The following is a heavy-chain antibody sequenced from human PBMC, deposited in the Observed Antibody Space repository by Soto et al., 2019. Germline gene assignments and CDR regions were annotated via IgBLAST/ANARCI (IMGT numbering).Heavy chain of an antibody. D-gene: IGHD6-13*01. Sequence: QVQLVQSGAEVKKPGASVQVSCKTSGYTFTSYDINWVRQAPGQGLGWVGWMNTNSDDTRSAQKFRGRLTLTRDKSMRAVYMKLSNLRPDDSAGYYCAREWSAAVNFYGMDVGGQGTTVAVSS. CDR1: GYTFTSYD. J-gene: IGHJ6*02. CDR2: MNTNSDDT. V-gene: IGHV1-8*01. CDR3: AREWSAAVNFYGMDV.